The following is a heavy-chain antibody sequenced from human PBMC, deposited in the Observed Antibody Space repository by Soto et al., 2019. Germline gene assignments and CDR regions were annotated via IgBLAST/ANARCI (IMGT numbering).Heavy chain of an antibody. J-gene: IGHJ5*02. V-gene: IGHV3-23*01. D-gene: IGHD4-17*01. CDR1: EFTFSNYA. CDR3: AKSPVTTVTTSASWFDP. CDR2: ISDNGGTT. Sequence: GGSLRLSCAASEFTFSNYAMSWVRQAPGKGLEWVSSISDNGGTTYYADSVKGRFTISRDNSKNTLYLQMNSLRAEDTAVYYCAKSPVTTVTTSASWFDPWGQGTLVTVSS.